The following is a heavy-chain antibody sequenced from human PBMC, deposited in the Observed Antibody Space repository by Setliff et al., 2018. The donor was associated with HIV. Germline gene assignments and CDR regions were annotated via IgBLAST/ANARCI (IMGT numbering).Heavy chain of an antibody. CDR2: ISSSGKK. Sequence: PSETLSLTCTVSGASINGDNYYWSWLRQPPGKGLEWIAYISSSGKKFDNPTLPSRLSISIDTSTNQVSLNLFFVTAADTAVYYCSRDLFTGGERKFFDSGGQGILVTVSS. CDR1: GASINGDNYY. V-gene: IGHV4-30-4*01. CDR3: SRDLFTGGERKFFDS. J-gene: IGHJ4*02. D-gene: IGHD2-8*02.